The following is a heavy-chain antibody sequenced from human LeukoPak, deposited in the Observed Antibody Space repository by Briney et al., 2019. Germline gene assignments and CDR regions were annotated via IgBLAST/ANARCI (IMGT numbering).Heavy chain of an antibody. D-gene: IGHD4-17*01. V-gene: IGHV3-9*01. CDR1: GFTFDDYA. Sequence: GRSLRLSCAASGFTFDDYAMHWVRQAPGKGLEWVSGISWNSGSIGYADSVKGRFTISRDNSKNTLYLQMNSLRAEDTAVYYCAKDLLKVTNVYWGQGTLVTVSS. CDR2: ISWNSGSI. CDR3: AKDLLKVTNVY. J-gene: IGHJ4*02.